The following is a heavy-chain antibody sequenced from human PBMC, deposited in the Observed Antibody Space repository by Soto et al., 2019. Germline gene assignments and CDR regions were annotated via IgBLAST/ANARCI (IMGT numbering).Heavy chain of an antibody. V-gene: IGHV1-69*01. D-gene: IGHD3-22*01. CDR2: IIPIFDTA. CDR3: AIDYYNSSDYYYY. CDR1: GGTFSSYA. Sequence: QVQLVQSGAEVKKPGSSVKVSCKASGGTFSSYAISWVRQAPGQGLEWMGGIIPIFDTANYAQKFQGRVTITADEFKSTAYMELSGLRSEDTAEYYCAIDYYNSSDYYYYWGQGTLVTVSS. J-gene: IGHJ4*02.